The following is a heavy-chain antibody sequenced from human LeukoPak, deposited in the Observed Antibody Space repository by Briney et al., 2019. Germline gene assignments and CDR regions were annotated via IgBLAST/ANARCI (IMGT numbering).Heavy chain of an antibody. D-gene: IGHD5-24*01. CDR3: ASFISGDSDGYPLAGSY. CDR1: GYTFTSYY. Sequence: ASVKVSCKASGYTFTSYYMHWVRQAPGQGLEWMGIINPSGGSTSYAQKFQDRVTMTRDTSTSTVYMELSRLRSEDTAVYYCASFISGDSDGYPLAGSYWGQGTLVTVSS. V-gene: IGHV1-46*03. CDR2: INPSGGST. J-gene: IGHJ4*02.